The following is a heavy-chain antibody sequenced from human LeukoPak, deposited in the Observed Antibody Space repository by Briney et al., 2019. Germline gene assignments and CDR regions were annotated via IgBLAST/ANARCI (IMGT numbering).Heavy chain of an antibody. D-gene: IGHD2-21*02. CDR2: IYYNGST. CDR3: ARYLVVVSAIGRGFFDY. J-gene: IGHJ4*02. V-gene: IGHV4-61*08. CDR1: GGSVSSRGYS. Sequence: SETLSLTCTVSGGSVSSRGYSWGWIRQPPWNGLEWFDNIYYNGSTIYSPSLKSRVTISLDTSRSQFSLRLSSATAADTAVYYCARYLVVVSAIGRGFFDYWGQGTLVTVSS.